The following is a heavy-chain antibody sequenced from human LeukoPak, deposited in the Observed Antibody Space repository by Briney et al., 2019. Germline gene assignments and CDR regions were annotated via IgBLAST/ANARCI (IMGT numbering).Heavy chain of an antibody. CDR3: ARDGGGYCNSTSCYSI. V-gene: IGHV4-59*01. D-gene: IGHD2-2*01. CDR1: GGSISSYY. J-gene: IGHJ4*02. Sequence: SETLSLTCTVSGGSISSYYWNWIRQPPGKGLEWIGYIYYSGSTNYNPSLKSRVTISVDTSKNQFSLKLSSVTAADTAVYYCARDGGGYCNSTSCYSIWGQGILLTASS. CDR2: IYYSGST.